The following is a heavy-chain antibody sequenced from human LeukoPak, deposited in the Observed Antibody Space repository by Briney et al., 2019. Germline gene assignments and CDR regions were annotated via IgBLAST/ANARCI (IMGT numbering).Heavy chain of an antibody. CDR1: GFSFSTHW. CDR2: INSDGSAT. D-gene: IGHD3-22*01. CDR3: GSLTVVARDH. J-gene: IGHJ4*02. V-gene: IGHV3-74*01. Sequence: GGSLRLSCAASGFSFSTHWMHWVRQAPGRGLVYVAQINSDGSATAYADSVKGRFTISRDNAKNTLYLEMSSLRAEDTAVYYCGSLTVVARDHWGQGTLATVSS.